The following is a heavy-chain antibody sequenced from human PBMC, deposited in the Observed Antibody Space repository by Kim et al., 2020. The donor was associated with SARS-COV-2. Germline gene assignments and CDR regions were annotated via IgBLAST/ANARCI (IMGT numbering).Heavy chain of an antibody. CDR3: ARQIRRGPSPGNWFDS. CDR2: IYFSGST. Sequence: SETLSLTCIVSGGSIGSSAYYCGWFRQPPGKRLEWIGNIYFSGSTYYNPSLKIQITISVYTSKNQVTLYLSSVTPADTVVDYSARQIRRGPSPGNWFDS. CDR1: GGSIGSSAYY. J-gene: IGHJ5*01. V-gene: IGHV4-39*01. D-gene: IGHD6-25*01.